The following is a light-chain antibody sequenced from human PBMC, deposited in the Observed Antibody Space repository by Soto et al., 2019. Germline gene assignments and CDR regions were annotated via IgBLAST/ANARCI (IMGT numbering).Light chain of an antibody. Sequence: EIVLTQSPGTLSLSPGERATLSCRASQSVSSKYLAWYQQKPGQAPRVLIYGTSIRASGVPERFSGGGSGTDFTLTITRLEPEDFAVYYCQQYGRPPRATFGQGTRLEIK. V-gene: IGKV3-20*01. CDR1: QSVSSKY. CDR2: GTS. CDR3: QQYGRPPRAT. J-gene: IGKJ5*01.